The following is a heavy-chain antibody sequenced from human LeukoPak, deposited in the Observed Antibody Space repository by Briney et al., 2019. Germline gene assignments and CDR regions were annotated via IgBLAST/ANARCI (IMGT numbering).Heavy chain of an antibody. V-gene: IGHV4-59*01. J-gene: IGHJ4*02. Sequence: SETLSLTCTVSGGSISSSYWSWIRQPPGKGLEWIGYIYYSGSTNYNPSLKSRVTISVDTSKNQFSLKLSSVTAADTAVYYCARERNWNDDLDYFDNWGQGTLVTVSS. CDR2: IYYSGST. D-gene: IGHD1-1*01. CDR3: ARERNWNDDLDYFDN. CDR1: GGSISSSY.